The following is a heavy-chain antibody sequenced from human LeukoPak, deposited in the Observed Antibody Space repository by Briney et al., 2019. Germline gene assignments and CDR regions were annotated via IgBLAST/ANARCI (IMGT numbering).Heavy chain of an antibody. CDR3: VAVPETDFWIGFYLDY. CDR2: ITWHSGSM. V-gene: IGHV3-9*01. D-gene: IGHD3-3*01. CDR1: GFTFDDYA. Sequence: GGSLRLSCAASGFTFDDYAMHWVRQVPGQGLEWVSGITWHSGSMDYADSVKGRFTISRDNAKNSLYLQMNSLRGEDTALYYCVAVPETDFWIGFYLDYWGQGALVTVSS. J-gene: IGHJ4*02.